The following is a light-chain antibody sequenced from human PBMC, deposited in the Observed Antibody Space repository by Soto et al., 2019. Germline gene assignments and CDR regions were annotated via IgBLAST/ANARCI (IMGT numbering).Light chain of an antibody. V-gene: IGKV3-11*01. J-gene: IGKJ3*01. Sequence: PGERATLSCRASQSVSSYLAWYQQKPGQAPRLLIYDASNRATGIPARFSGSGSGTDFTLTISSLEPEDNATYYCQQYENRPYTFGPGTKVDVK. CDR1: QSVSSY. CDR2: DAS. CDR3: QQYENRPYT.